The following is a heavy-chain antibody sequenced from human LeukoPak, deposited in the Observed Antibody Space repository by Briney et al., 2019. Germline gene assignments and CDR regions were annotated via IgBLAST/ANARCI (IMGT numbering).Heavy chain of an antibody. V-gene: IGHV1-69*13. J-gene: IGHJ4*02. CDR1: GGTFSSYA. CDR3: AREYYDILTGPRGYFDY. Sequence: ASVKVSCKASGGTFSSYAISWVRQAPGQGLEWMGGIIPIFGTANYAQKFQGRVTITADESTSTAYMELSSLRSEDTAVYYCAREYYDILTGPRGYFDYWGQGTLVTVSS. D-gene: IGHD3-9*01. CDR2: IIPIFGTA.